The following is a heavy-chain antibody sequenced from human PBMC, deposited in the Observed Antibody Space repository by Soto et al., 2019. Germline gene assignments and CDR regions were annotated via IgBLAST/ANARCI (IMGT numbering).Heavy chain of an antibody. J-gene: IGHJ4*02. CDR2: ISTDKGKT. Sequence: QVQLVQSGPEVKKPGASVKVSGKTSGYTFTSYGISWVRQAPGQGLEWMGWISTDKGKTNYAQKFQGRVTMTTDTSTSTAYMELRSLRSDDTAVYYCATRSPAFDYWGQGTLLTVSS. CDR1: GYTFTSYG. CDR3: ATRSPAFDY. V-gene: IGHV1-18*01.